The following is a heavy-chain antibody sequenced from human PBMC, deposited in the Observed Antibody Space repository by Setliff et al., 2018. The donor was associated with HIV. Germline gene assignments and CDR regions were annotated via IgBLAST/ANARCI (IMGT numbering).Heavy chain of an antibody. D-gene: IGHD2-21*02. V-gene: IGHV4-34*01. Sequence: PSETLSLTCAVFGGSFSDFYWSWIRQPPGKGLEWIGSIYYSGSTPYSPSLKSRVTMSVATSKNQFSLKLTSVTAADTAVYYCARDLWGDDYYYNNMDVWGKGTTVTVSS. CDR1: GGSFSDFY. CDR2: IYYSGST. J-gene: IGHJ6*03. CDR3: ARDLWGDDYYYNNMDV.